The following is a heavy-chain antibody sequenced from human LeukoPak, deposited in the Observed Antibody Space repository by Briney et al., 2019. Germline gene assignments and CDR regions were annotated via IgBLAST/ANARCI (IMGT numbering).Heavy chain of an antibody. CDR2: FDPEDGET. CDR3: ATARVNSVGNVWFDP. V-gene: IGHV1-24*01. D-gene: IGHD3-10*01. CDR1: GYTLTELS. Sequence: GASVKVSCKVSGYTLTELSMHWVRRAPGKGLEWMGGFDPEDGETIYAQKSQGRVTMTEDTSTDTAYMELSSLRSEDTAVYYCATARVNSVGNVWFDPWGQGTLVTVSS. J-gene: IGHJ5*02.